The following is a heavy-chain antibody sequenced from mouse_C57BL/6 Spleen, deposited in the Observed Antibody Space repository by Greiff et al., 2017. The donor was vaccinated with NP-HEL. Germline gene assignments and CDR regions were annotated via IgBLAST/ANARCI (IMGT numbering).Heavy chain of an antibody. D-gene: IGHD1-1*01. CDR3: ARRNYYGSSYLWYFDV. CDR2: IDPSDSYT. J-gene: IGHJ1*03. Sequence: QVQLQQPGAELVMPGASVKLSCKASGYTFTSYWMHWVKQRPGQGLEWIGEIDPSDSYTNYNQKFKGKSTLTVDKSSSTAYLQLNSLTSEDSAVYYFARRNYYGSSYLWYFDVWGTGTTVTVSS. CDR1: GYTFTSYW. V-gene: IGHV1-69*01.